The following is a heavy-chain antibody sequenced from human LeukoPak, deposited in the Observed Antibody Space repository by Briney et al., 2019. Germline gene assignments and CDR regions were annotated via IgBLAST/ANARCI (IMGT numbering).Heavy chain of an antibody. Sequence: PSETLSLTCAVYGGSFSGYYWTWIRQPPGKGLEWIGYIYYSGSTNYNPSLKSRVTISVDTSKNQFSLKLSSVTAADTAVYYCARGRVAATEVWFDPWGQGTLVTVSS. D-gene: IGHD2-15*01. V-gene: IGHV4-59*01. CDR3: ARGRVAATEVWFDP. CDR2: IYYSGST. CDR1: GGSFSGYY. J-gene: IGHJ5*02.